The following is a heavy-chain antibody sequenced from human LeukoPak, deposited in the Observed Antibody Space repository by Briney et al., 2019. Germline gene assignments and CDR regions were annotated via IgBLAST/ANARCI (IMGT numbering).Heavy chain of an antibody. V-gene: IGHV4-4*07. CDR2: IYISGTT. D-gene: IGHD2-8*01. J-gene: IGHJ5*02. Sequence: SETLSLTCTVSGGSISTYYWTRIRQPAGKGLEWIGHIYISGTTNYSPSLKSRVTMSVDTSKNQFSLKLSSVTAADTAVYYCARERTSCTNGVCRTPRWFDPWGQGILVTVSS. CDR1: GGSISTYY. CDR3: ARERTSCTNGVCRTPRWFDP.